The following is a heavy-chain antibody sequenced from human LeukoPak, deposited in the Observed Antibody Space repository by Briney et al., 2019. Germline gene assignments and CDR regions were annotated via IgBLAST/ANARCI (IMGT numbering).Heavy chain of an antibody. CDR1: GGAISSHNYY. CDR2: INYSGTT. V-gene: IGHV4-39*01. CDR3: ARLSDY. J-gene: IGHJ4*02. Sequence: SETLSLTCTVSGGAISSHNYYWGWIRQPPGKGLEWIGSINYSGTTYYNPSLKSRVSISVDTSRTQFSLRLSSVTAADTAVYYCARLSDYWGQGTLVTVSS.